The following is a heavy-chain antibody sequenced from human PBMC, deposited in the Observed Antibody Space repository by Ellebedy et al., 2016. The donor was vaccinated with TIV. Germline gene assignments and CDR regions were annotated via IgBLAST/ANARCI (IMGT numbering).Heavy chain of an antibody. J-gene: IGHJ6*02. D-gene: IGHD6-13*01. CDR1: GYTFTSYD. CDR3: ARSTGGSSWYTHRYYYGMDV. Sequence: ASVKVSXXASGYTFTSYDINWVRQATGQGLEWMGWMNPNSGNTGYAQKFQGRVTMTRNTSISTAYMELSSLRSEDTAVYYCARSTGGSSWYTHRYYYGMDVWGQGTTVTVSS. V-gene: IGHV1-8*01. CDR2: MNPNSGNT.